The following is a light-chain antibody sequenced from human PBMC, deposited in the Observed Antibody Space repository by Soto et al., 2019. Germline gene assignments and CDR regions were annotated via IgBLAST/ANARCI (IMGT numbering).Light chain of an antibody. CDR2: EVS. J-gene: IGLJ3*02. CDR3: TSFTTTNIWV. CDR1: RSDVGGYTY. Sequence: QSALTQPASVSGSPGQSITISCTGTRSDVGGYTYVSWYQQHPGKAPKLVICEVSNRPSGVSSRFSGSKSGNTASLTISGLRAEDEADYYCTSFTTTNIWVFGGGTKLTVL. V-gene: IGLV2-14*01.